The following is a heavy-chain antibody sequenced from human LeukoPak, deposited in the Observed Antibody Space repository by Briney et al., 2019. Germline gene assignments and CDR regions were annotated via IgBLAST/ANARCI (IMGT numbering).Heavy chain of an antibody. J-gene: IGHJ4*02. Sequence: PGGSLRLSCAASGFTFSSYGMHWVRQAPGKGLEWVAVISYDGSNKYYADSVKGRFTISRDNSKNTLYLQMNSLRAEDTAVNYCAKGLEGYCSSTSCPYFYYWGQGTLVAVSS. CDR1: GFTFSSYG. V-gene: IGHV3-30*18. D-gene: IGHD2-2*01. CDR3: AKGLEGYCSSTSCPYFYY. CDR2: ISYDGSNK.